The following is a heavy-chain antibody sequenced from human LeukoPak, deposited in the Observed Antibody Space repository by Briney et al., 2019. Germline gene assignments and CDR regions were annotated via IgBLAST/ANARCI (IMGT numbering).Heavy chain of an antibody. Sequence: GGSLRLSRAASGFTFSSYGMSWVRQAPGKGLEWVSSISDSGGSTNYADSVKGRFTVSRDNSKNTLYLQMDSLRAEDTAVYYCAKGGVAGPFDHWGQGTLVTVSS. CDR2: ISDSGGST. J-gene: IGHJ4*02. CDR3: AKGGVAGPFDH. V-gene: IGHV3-23*01. CDR1: GFTFSSYG. D-gene: IGHD6-19*01.